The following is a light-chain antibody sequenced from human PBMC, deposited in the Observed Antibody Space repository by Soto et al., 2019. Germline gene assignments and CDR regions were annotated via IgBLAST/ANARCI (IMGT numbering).Light chain of an antibody. J-gene: IGKJ5*01. V-gene: IGKV3-11*01. CDR1: QSVSSY. CDR2: DAS. Sequence: EIVLTQSPATLSLSPGERATLSGRASQSVSSYLAWYQQKPGQAPRLLIYDASNRATGIPARFSGSGSGTDFTLTISSLEHEDFAVYYCQQRSNWPPITFGQGTRLEIK. CDR3: QQRSNWPPIT.